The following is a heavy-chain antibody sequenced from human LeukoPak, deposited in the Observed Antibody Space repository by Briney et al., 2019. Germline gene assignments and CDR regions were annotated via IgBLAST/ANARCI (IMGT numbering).Heavy chain of an antibody. CDR1: GGSISSGNYF. CDR3: ASQAYCGKTGCQGSGYFHH. CDR2: ISATGST. D-gene: IGHD2-21*01. J-gene: IGHJ1*01. Sequence: SETLSLTCTVSGGSISSGNYFWSWIRQPAGEGLEWIGRISATGSTTYNTSLKSRVTISVDTSENQFSLKVTSVTAADTAVYYCASQAYCGKTGCQGSGYFHHWGQGTLVTVSS. V-gene: IGHV4-61*02.